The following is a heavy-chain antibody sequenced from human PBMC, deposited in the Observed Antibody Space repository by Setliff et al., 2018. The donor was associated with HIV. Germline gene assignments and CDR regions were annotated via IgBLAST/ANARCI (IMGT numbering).Heavy chain of an antibody. CDR3: ARGGVLRYFDWLHQGHRDYFDY. CDR2: ISAYIGDT. Sequence: ASVKVSCKTSGYPFDSYGISWVRQAPGQGLEWMGWISAYIGDTKYAQRFQGWVTMTRDTSISTAYMELSRLRSDATAVYYCARGGVLRYFDWLHQGHRDYFDYWGQGTLVTVSS. D-gene: IGHD3-9*01. CDR1: GYPFDSYG. J-gene: IGHJ4*02. V-gene: IGHV1-18*01.